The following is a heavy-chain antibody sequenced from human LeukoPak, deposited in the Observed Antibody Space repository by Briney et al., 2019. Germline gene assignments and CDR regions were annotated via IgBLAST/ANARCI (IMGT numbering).Heavy chain of an antibody. CDR1: GGTFSSYA. Sequence: ASVKVSCKASGGTFSSYAISWVRQAPGQGLEWMGWISAYNGNTNYAQKLQGRVTMTTDTSTSTAYMELRSLRSDDTAVYYCARLVLYYYGMDVWGQGTTVTVSS. V-gene: IGHV1-18*01. CDR3: ARLVLYYYGMDV. CDR2: ISAYNGNT. J-gene: IGHJ6*02.